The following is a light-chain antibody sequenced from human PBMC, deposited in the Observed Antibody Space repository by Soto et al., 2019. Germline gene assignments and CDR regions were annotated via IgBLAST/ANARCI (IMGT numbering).Light chain of an antibody. CDR3: QQYGSSRT. CDR2: GAS. V-gene: IGKV3-20*01. J-gene: IGKJ5*01. Sequence: EIVLTQSPGTLSLSPGERATLSCRASQSIISNYLAWYQQKPGQAPRLLIYGASNRATGIPDRFGGNGFGTDFTLTISRLEPEDFAVHYCQQYGSSRTFGQGTRLEIK. CDR1: QSIISNY.